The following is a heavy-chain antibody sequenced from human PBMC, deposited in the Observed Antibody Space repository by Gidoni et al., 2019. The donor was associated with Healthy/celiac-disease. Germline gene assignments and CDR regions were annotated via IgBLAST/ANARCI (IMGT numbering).Heavy chain of an antibody. D-gene: IGHD6-19*01. J-gene: IGHJ6*03. CDR2: ISGSGGST. CDR1: GFTFSSYA. Sequence: EVQLLESGGGLVQPGGSLRLSCAASGFTFSSYAMSWVRQAPGKGLEWVSAISGSGGSTYYADSVKGRFTISRDNSKNTLYLQMNSLRAEDTAVYYCAKDGVAGTDYYYYMDVWGKGTTVTVSS. CDR3: AKDGVAGTDYYYYMDV. V-gene: IGHV3-23*01.